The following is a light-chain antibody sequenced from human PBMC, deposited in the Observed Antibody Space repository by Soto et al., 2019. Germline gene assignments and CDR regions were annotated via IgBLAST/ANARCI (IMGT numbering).Light chain of an antibody. CDR1: QSVSSSY. CDR3: QQYGSSST. Sequence: EIVLTQSPGTLSLSPGERATLSCRASQSVSSSYLDWYQQKPGQAPRLLIYGASSRATSIPDRFSGSGSGTDFTLTISRLEPEAFAVYYCQQYGSSSTFGPGTKVDIK. CDR2: GAS. V-gene: IGKV3-20*01. J-gene: IGKJ3*01.